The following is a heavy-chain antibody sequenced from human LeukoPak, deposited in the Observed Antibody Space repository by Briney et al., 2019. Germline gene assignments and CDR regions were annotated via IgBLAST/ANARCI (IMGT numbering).Heavy chain of an antibody. Sequence: GGSLRLSCAASGFTFSTYSMNWVRQAPGKGLEWVSSIFTISSYIYYADSVKGRFTISRDNSKNTLYLQMNSLRAEDTAVYYCAREGRDTAGYFDYWGQGTLVTVSS. CDR2: IFTISSYI. CDR1: GFTFSTYS. CDR3: AREGRDTAGYFDY. J-gene: IGHJ4*02. V-gene: IGHV3-21*04. D-gene: IGHD5-18*01.